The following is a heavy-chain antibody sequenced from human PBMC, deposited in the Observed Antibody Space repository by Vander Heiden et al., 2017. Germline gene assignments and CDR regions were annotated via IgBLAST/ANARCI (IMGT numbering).Heavy chain of an antibody. J-gene: IGHJ5*02. V-gene: IGHV3-33*01. CDR3: ARGCGCCLIVYYTEWYDP. CDR1: GFTLRDYG. Sequence: QVQLVESGGGVVQPGRSLRLSCAASGFTLRDYGLHWVRKAPGKWVEWVSFIWYDGSNKYFAHSGNGLFSISRDNSTNTLYLQIHILRPDHPALYYCARGCGCCLIVYYTEWYDPW. CDR2: IWYDGSNK. D-gene: IGHD3-9*01.